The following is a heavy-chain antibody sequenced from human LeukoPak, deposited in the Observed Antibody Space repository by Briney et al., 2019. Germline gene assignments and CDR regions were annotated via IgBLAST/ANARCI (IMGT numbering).Heavy chain of an antibody. CDR2: ISSSGSTI. Sequence: GGSLRLSCAASGFTFSCYGMSRVRQAPGKGLEWVSYISSSGSTIYYADSVKGRFTISRDNAKNSLYLQMNSLRAEDTAVYYCARGGYSSGWYGSFDYWGQGTLVTVSS. V-gene: IGHV3-48*04. D-gene: IGHD6-19*01. J-gene: IGHJ4*02. CDR3: ARGGYSSGWYGSFDY. CDR1: GFTFSCYG.